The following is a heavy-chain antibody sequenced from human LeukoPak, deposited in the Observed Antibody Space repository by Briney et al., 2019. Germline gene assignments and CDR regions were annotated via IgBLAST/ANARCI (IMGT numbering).Heavy chain of an antibody. V-gene: IGHV4-61*08. CDR2: IYYSGST. CDR1: GGSISSGDYY. J-gene: IGHJ4*02. CDR3: ARVRQDYDFWSGYTYFDY. Sequence: ASQTLSLTCTVSGGSISSGDYYWSWIRQPPGKGLEWIGYIYYSGSTNYNPSLKSRVTISVDTSKNQFSLKLSSVTAADTAVYYCARVRQDYDFWSGYTYFDYWGQGTLVTVSS. D-gene: IGHD3-3*01.